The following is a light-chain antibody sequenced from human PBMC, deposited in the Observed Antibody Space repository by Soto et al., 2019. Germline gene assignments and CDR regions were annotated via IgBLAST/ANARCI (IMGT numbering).Light chain of an antibody. J-gene: IGKJ3*01. CDR3: QQFGDSRT. Sequence: EIVLTQSPGTLSLSPGERATLSCRASQSVSSTYLVWYQQKPGQAPRLLIYGATSRASGIPDRFSGSGSGTDFTLTISRLEPEDFAVYYCQQFGDSRTFGPGTKVDIK. V-gene: IGKV3-20*01. CDR2: GAT. CDR1: QSVSSTY.